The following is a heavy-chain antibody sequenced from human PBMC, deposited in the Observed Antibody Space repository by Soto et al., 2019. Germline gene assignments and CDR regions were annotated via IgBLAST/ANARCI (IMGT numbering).Heavy chain of an antibody. J-gene: IGHJ4*02. CDR1: GFTFSTCA. V-gene: IGHV3-23*01. CDR3: AKDRSRRYGSGYHLGYFDS. Sequence: GGSLRLSCPATGFTFSTCAMNWVRQAPGKGLEWVSTISGSGSTTYYADSVKGRFTISRDNFKNTLYLQMNSLRVEDTAVYYCAKDRSRRYGSGYHLGYFDSWGQGTMGTVSS. D-gene: IGHD2-15*01. CDR2: ISGSGSTT.